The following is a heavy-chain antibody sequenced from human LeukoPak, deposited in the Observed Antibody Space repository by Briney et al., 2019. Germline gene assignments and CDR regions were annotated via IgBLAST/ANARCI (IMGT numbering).Heavy chain of an antibody. J-gene: IGHJ4*02. CDR2: ISGSGGIT. CDR3: ANFLNDYFDY. CDR1: GLTFSSSA. Sequence: GGSLRLSCAASGLTFSSSAMRWVRQAPGKGLEWVSAISGSGGITYYADSVKGRFTISRDHSNNTLSLQMNSLRAEDTAVYYCANFLNDYFDYWGQGTLVTVSS. V-gene: IGHV3-23*01.